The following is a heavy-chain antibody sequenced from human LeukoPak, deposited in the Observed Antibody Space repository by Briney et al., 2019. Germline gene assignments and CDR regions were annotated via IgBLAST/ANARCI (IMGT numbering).Heavy chain of an antibody. V-gene: IGHV3-23*01. CDR3: ARGYGMIVVAPAY. J-gene: IGHJ4*02. CDR2: ISGSGGST. Sequence: GGSLRLSCAASGFTFSSYAMSWVRQAPGKGLEWVSAISGSGGSTYYADSVKGRFTISRDNSKNTLYLQMNSPRAEDTAVYYCARGYGMIVVAPAYWGQGTLVTVSS. CDR1: GFTFSSYA. D-gene: IGHD3-22*01.